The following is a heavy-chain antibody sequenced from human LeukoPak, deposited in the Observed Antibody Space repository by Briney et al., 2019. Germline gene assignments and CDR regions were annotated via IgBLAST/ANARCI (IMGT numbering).Heavy chain of an antibody. J-gene: IGHJ4*02. CDR1: GGSISSYY. CDR2: IYTSGST. V-gene: IGHV4-4*09. Sequence: SETLSLTCTVSGGSISSYYWSWIRQPPGKGLEWIGYIYTSGSTNYNPSLESRVTISLDTSKNQFSLKLSSVTAADTAVYYCARTEMGDSSGYYFSYWGQGTLVTVYS. D-gene: IGHD3-22*01. CDR3: ARTEMGDSSGYYFSY.